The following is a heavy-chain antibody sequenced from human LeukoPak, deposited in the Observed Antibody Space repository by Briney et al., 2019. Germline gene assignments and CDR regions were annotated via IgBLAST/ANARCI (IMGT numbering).Heavy chain of an antibody. D-gene: IGHD3-22*01. CDR1: GGSISSRSHC. CDR2: MFYSGST. Sequence: ASEILSLTCTVSGGSISSRSHCWGWIRQPPGKGLEWIGTMFYSGSTYYNPSLKSRVAISVDTSENQFSLELNSVTAADTAVYYCAVAGVRYYDSSGLHAFDFWGRGTMVTVSS. V-gene: IGHV4-39*01. CDR3: AVAGVRYYDSSGLHAFDF. J-gene: IGHJ3*01.